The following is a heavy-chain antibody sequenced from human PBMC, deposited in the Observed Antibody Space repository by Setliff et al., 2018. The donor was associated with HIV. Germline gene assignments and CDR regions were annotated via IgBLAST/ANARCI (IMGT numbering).Heavy chain of an antibody. V-gene: IGHV4-61*02. Sequence: PSETLSLTCTVSGDSMTSGSYYWTWIRQPAGKRLEWIGRVTVNGATEYNPSLQSRVTISVDTSENQFSLKLTAATAADSATYYCSRGPPFDRWGRGTLVTVSS. CDR3: SRGPPFDR. CDR1: GDSMTSGSYY. J-gene: IGHJ2*01. CDR2: VTVNGAT.